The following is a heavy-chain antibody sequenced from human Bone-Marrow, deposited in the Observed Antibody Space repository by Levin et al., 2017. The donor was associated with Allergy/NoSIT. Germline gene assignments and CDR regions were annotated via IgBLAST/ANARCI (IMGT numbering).Heavy chain of an antibody. J-gene: IGHJ2*01. CDR2: IYYSGST. D-gene: IGHD2-15*01. Sequence: PSETLSLTCTVSGGSISSYYWSWIRQPPGKGLEWIGYIYYSGSTNYNPSLKSRVTISVDTSKNQFSLKLSSVTAADTAVYYCAGRPRGVAAPATLWYFDLWGRGTLVTVSS. CDR3: AGRPRGVAAPATLWYFDL. CDR1: GGSISSYY. V-gene: IGHV4-59*01.